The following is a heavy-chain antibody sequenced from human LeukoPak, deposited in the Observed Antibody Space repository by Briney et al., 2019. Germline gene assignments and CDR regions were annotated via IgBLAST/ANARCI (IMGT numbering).Heavy chain of an antibody. V-gene: IGHV1-18*01. CDR1: GGTFSSYA. CDR2: ISAYNGNT. J-gene: IGHJ6*03. D-gene: IGHD3-22*01. CDR3: ARGVSRRYYYDSSGYYPTSYYYYYMDV. Sequence: ASVKVSCKASGGTFSSYAISWVRQAPGQGLEWMGWISAYNGNTNYAQKLQGRVTMTTDTSTSTAYMELRSLRSDDTAVYYCARGVSRRYYYDSSGYYPTSYYYYYMDVWGKGTTVTISS.